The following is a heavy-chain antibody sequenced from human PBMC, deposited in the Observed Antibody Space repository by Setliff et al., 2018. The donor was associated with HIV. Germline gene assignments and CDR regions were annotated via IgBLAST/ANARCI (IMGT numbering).Heavy chain of an antibody. CDR3: AQGRAYGDLYYYYGMDV. J-gene: IGHJ6*02. CDR2: ISYDGTNK. D-gene: IGHD4-17*01. CDR1: GFTFSTYG. V-gene: IGHV3-30*18. Sequence: PGESLKISCAASGFTFSTYGMNWVRQAPGKGLEWVALISYDGTNKYYADSVKGRFTISRDTSKNTLYLQMNSLRAEDTAMYYCAQGRAYGDLYYYYGMDVWGQGTTVTVSS.